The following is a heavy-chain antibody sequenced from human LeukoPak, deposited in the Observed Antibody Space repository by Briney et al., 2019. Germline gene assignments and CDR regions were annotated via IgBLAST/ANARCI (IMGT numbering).Heavy chain of an antibody. Sequence: PSETLSLTCAVRDYSISSGYSWGWIRQPPGKGLEWIANFYLSGTTYYNPSLKSRVTISLGTSNNHFSLKLSSVTASDTAVYWCAKTDYGDYGAFNIWGQGPMVTVSS. J-gene: IGHJ3*02. D-gene: IGHD4-17*01. CDR1: DYSISSGYS. CDR3: AKTDYGDYGAFNI. V-gene: IGHV4-38-2*01. CDR2: FYLSGTT.